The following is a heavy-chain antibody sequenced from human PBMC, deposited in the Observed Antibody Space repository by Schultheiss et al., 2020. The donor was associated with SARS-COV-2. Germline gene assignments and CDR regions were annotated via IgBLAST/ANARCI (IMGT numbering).Heavy chain of an antibody. CDR1: GFTFSSYA. CDR3: AKVYYGDYVTPLDY. Sequence: GGSLRLSCAASGFTFSSYAMSWVRQAPGKGLEWVSRINSDGRTINYADSVKGRFTISRDNAKSTLYLQMNSLRAEDTAVYYCAKVYYGDYVTPLDYWGQGTLVTVSS. V-gene: IGHV3-23*01. J-gene: IGHJ4*02. CDR2: INSDGRTI. D-gene: IGHD4-17*01.